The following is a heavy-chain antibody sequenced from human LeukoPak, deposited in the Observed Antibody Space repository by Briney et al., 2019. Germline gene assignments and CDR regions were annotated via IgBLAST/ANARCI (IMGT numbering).Heavy chain of an antibody. V-gene: IGHV3-23*01. J-gene: IGHJ3*02. CDR2: ISGSGGST. D-gene: IGHD3-3*01. CDR1: GFTFSSYA. CDR3: ASPEWLPDSIDI. Sequence: GGSLRLSCAASGFTFSSYAMSWVRQAPGKGLEWVSAISGSGGSTYYADSVKGRFTISRDNAKNSLYLQMNSLRVDDTAVYYCASPEWLPDSIDIWGQGTMVTVSS.